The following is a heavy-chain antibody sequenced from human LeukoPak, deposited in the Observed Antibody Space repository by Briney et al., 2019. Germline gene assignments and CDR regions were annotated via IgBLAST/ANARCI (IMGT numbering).Heavy chain of an antibody. CDR3: AHSYYDFLSGYYGFDY. D-gene: IGHD3-3*01. Sequence: SGPTLVKPTQTLTLTCTFSGFSLSTSGVGVGWIRQPPGKALEWLALIYWNDDKRYSPSLKSRLTITKDTSKNQVVLTMANMDPVDTATYYCAHSYYDFLSGYYGFDYWGQGTLVTVSS. CDR1: GFSLSTSGVG. V-gene: IGHV2-5*01. CDR2: IYWNDDK. J-gene: IGHJ4*02.